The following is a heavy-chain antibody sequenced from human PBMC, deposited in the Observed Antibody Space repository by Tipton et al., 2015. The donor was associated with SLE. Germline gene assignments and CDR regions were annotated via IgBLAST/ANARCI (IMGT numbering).Heavy chain of an antibody. CDR2: INHSGST. CDR1: GGSFSGYY. J-gene: IGHJ5*02. D-gene: IGHD6-13*01. CDR3: ATRTLHEQPAYNWFDP. Sequence: TLSLTCAVYGGSFSGYYWSWIRQPPGKGLEWIGEINHSGSTYYNPSLKSRVTISVDTSKNQFSLKLSSVTAADTALYYCATRTLHEQPAYNWFDPWGQGTLVTVSS. V-gene: IGHV4-34*01.